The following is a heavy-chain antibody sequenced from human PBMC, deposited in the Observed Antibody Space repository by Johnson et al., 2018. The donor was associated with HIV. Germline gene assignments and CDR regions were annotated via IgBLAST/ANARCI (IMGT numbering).Heavy chain of an antibody. V-gene: IGHV3-74*02. CDR3: ATSTASDALDI. J-gene: IGHJ3*02. Sequence: VQLVESGGGLVKPGGSLRLSCAASGFTFSNAWMSWVRQAPGKGLEWVARINSDGSETKYAESVKGRFTMTRENAKNTLYLQMNFLRAEDTAMYYCATSTASDALDIWGQGTMVTVSS. CDR2: INSDGSET. CDR1: GFTFSNAW. D-gene: IGHD1-1*01.